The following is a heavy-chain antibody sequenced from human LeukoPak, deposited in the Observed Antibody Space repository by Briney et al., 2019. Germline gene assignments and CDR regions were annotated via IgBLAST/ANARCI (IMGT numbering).Heavy chain of an antibody. CDR1: GFTFSSYA. CDR2: IGATGVST. CDR3: AKDQGGYSAYGHLDY. D-gene: IGHD5-12*01. Sequence: GGCLRLSCAASGFTFSSYAMSWVRQAPGKGLEWVSGIGATGVSTFYGDSVKGRFTMSRDNSKNTLYLRMDSLRAEDTAVYYCAKDQGGYSAYGHLDYWGQGTLVTVSS. J-gene: IGHJ4*02. V-gene: IGHV3-23*01.